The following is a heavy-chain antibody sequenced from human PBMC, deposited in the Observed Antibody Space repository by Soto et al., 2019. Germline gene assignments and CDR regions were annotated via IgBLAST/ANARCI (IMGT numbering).Heavy chain of an antibody. V-gene: IGHV1-46*03. J-gene: IGHJ4*02. D-gene: IGHD6-19*01. CDR1: GYTFTSYY. Sequence: ASVKVSCKASGYTFTSYYMHWVRQAPGQGLEWMGIINPSGGSTSYAQKFQGRVTMTRDTSTSTVYMELSSLRSEDTAVYYCASADPYSSGWDTWGYYFDYWGQGTLVTVSS. CDR2: INPSGGST. CDR3: ASADPYSSGWDTWGYYFDY.